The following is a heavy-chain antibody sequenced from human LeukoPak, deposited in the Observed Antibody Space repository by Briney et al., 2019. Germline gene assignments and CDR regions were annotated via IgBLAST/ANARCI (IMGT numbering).Heavy chain of an antibody. CDR1: GFTFSSYS. D-gene: IGHD2-21*02. V-gene: IGHV3-21*01. J-gene: IGHJ4*02. CDR2: ISSSSSYI. CDR3: ARVSDCGGDCSLNFDY. Sequence: GGSLRLSCAASGFTFSSYSMNWVRQAPGKGLEWVSSISSSSSYIYYADSVKGRFTISRDNAKNSLYLQMNSLRAEDTAVYYCARVSDCGGDCSLNFDYWGQGTLVTVSS.